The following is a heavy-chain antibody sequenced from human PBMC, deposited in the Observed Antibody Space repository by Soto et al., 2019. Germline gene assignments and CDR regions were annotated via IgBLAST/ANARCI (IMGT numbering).Heavy chain of an antibody. J-gene: IGHJ2*01. CDR1: GGSIIRYY. D-gene: IGHD3-9*01. V-gene: IGHV4-4*07. CDR3: ERGGGGYFDWKKYFDL. CDR2: IYTSGST. Sequence: QVQLQESGPGLVKPSETLSLTCTVSGGSIIRYYWSWIRQPAGKGLEWIGRIYTSGSTNYNPSLKSRVTMSVDTSKNLFALKLSSVTAADTAVDYCERGGGGYFDWKKYFDLWGRGTLVTVSS.